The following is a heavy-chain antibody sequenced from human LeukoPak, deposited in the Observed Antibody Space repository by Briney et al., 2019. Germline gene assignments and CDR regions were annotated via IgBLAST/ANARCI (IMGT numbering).Heavy chain of an antibody. J-gene: IGHJ5*01. D-gene: IGHD5-12*01. V-gene: IGHV1-8*01. CDR2: MNPNSGNT. CDR1: GYTFTSYD. CDR3: ARARHSGYATDS. Sequence: ASVKVSCKASGYTFTSYDINWVRQATGQGLEWMGWMNPNSGNTGYAQKFQGRVTMTRNTSISTAYMELSSLRSEDTAVYYCARARHSGYATDSWGQGTLVTVSS.